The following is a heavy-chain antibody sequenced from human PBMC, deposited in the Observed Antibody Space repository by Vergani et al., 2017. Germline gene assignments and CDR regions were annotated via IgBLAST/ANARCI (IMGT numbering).Heavy chain of an antibody. V-gene: IGHV4-4*07. CDR3: ARDGGYKAMDV. CDR1: GDSKDGDF. CDR2: MYSTTGSF. Sequence: QVQLQESCPGQVRPSETLSLTCSVSGDSKDGDFWSWIRQPAGKGLEWIGRMYSTTGSFDYNPSLKSRLTMSFDTSKNQFFLTLRSVTAADTGVYYCARDGGYKAMDVWGRGTTVIVSS. J-gene: IGHJ6*04. D-gene: IGHD5-24*01.